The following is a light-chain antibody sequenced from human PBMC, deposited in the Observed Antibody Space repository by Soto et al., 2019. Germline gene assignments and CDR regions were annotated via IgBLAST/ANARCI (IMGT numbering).Light chain of an antibody. J-gene: IGKJ3*01. CDR3: QQYNTWPLT. CDR2: GAS. Sequence: ETVMTQSPATLSVSPGERATLSCRASQSVSSNLAWYQQKPGQAPRLLIYGASTRVTGIPARFSGSGSGTEFTLTISSLQSEDFAVYYCQQYNTWPLTFGPGTKVDIK. V-gene: IGKV3-15*01. CDR1: QSVSSN.